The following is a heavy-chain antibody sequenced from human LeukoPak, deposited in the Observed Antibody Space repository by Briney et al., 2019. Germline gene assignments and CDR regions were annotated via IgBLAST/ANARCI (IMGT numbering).Heavy chain of an antibody. Sequence: PGGSLRLSCAASGFTFSSYAMHWVRQAPGKGLEWVAVISYDGSNKYYADSVKGRFSISRDNSKNTLYLQMNSLRAEDTAVYYCARGATACSSTSCYFQYWGQGTLVTVSS. V-gene: IGHV3-30-3*01. CDR2: ISYDGSNK. CDR1: GFTFSSYA. J-gene: IGHJ4*02. CDR3: ARGATACSSTSCYFQY. D-gene: IGHD2-2*01.